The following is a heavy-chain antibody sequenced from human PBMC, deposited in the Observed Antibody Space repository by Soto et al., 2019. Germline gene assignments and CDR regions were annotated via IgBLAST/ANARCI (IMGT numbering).Heavy chain of an antibody. CDR3: CTGVGMVRSGAVAY. J-gene: IGHJ4*02. Sequence: EVRLMESGGGLVKPGGSLRVSCAASGFTFSSAWMFWVRQAPGKGPEWVGRIKSKTDGGTTDYTTRVKDRFTISREDSKNTLYLGMSSLDIEDTAVYYCCTGVGMVRSGAVAYWGQGVLVTVSS. CDR2: IKSKTDGGTT. D-gene: IGHD3-10*01. CDR1: GFTFSSAW. V-gene: IGHV3-15*07.